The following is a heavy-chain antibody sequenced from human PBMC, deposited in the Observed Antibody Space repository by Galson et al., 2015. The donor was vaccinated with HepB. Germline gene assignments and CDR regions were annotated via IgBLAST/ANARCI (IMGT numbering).Heavy chain of an antibody. J-gene: IGHJ6*03. CDR1: GGSISSYY. V-gene: IGHV4-4*07. Sequence: ETLSLTCTVSGGSISSYYWSWIRQPAGKGLEWIGRIYTSGSTNYNPSLKSRVTMSVDTSKNQFSLKLSSVTAADTAVYYCARDLDYYYYYYMDVWGKGTTVTVSS. CDR2: IYTSGST. CDR3: ARDLDYYYYYYMDV.